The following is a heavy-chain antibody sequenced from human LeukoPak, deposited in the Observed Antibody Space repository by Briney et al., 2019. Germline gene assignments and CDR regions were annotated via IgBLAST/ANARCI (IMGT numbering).Heavy chain of an antibody. D-gene: IGHD5-12*01. V-gene: IGHV4-39*02. Sequence: SETLSLTCTVSGGSISSSSYNWGWIRQPPGKGLEWIGSIYYSGSTYYNPSLKSRVTISVDTSKNQFSLKLSSVTAADTAVYYCARDRGYSYGLDYWGQGRLVTVSS. CDR1: GGSISSSSYN. CDR2: IYYSGST. J-gene: IGHJ4*02. CDR3: ARDRGYSYGLDY.